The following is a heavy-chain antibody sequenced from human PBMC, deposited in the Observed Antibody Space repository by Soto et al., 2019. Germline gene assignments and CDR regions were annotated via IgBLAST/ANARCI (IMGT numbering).Heavy chain of an antibody. D-gene: IGHD1-7*01. CDR2: IHNDGSTT. CDR3: ARDNWNSY. Sequence: EVQLVESGGGLVQPGGSVRLSCAASGFTFSSYWMHWVRQAPGKGLMWVSRIHNDGSTTRYADSVKGRFTISRDNAKNTLYLLMSSLRVEDTAVYYCARDNWNSYWGQGTLVTVSS. J-gene: IGHJ4*01. CDR1: GFTFSSYW. V-gene: IGHV3-74*01.